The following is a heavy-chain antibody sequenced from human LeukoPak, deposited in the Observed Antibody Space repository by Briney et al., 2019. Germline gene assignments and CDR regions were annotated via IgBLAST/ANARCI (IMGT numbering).Heavy chain of an antibody. CDR2: INPNNGGT. CDR1: GYTFTGYY. CDR3: TRESGSYHGNDY. J-gene: IGHJ4*02. V-gene: IGHV1-2*06. D-gene: IGHD1-26*01. Sequence: ASVKVSCKASGYTFTGYYMHWVRQAPGQGLEWTGRINPNNGGTNYAQKFQGRVTMTGDTSISTAYMELSSLRSDDTAVYYCTRESGSYHGNDYWGQGTLVTVSS.